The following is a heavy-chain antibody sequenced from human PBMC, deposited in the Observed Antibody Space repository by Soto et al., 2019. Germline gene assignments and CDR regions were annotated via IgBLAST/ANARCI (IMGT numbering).Heavy chain of an antibody. D-gene: IGHD3-3*01. CDR3: ARESYYDFWSGRAKAAFDI. V-gene: IGHV1-8*01. CDR2: MNPNSGNT. CDR1: GYTFTSYD. Sequence: GASVKVSCKASGYTFTSYDINWVRQATGQGLEWMGWMNPNSGNTGYAQKFQGRVTMTRNTSISTAYMELSSLRSEDTAVYYCARESYYDFWSGRAKAAFDIWGQGTMVTV. J-gene: IGHJ3*02.